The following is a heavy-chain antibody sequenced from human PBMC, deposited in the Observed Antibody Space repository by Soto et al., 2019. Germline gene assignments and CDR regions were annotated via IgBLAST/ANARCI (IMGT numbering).Heavy chain of an antibody. Sequence: QLLESGGGFVQPGGSLRLSCVASGFTFSNFVMAWVRQAPGEGLEWVSAISGSGDDTFYADSMKGRFTISRDNSTDTLYLQINSLRAEDTAVYYCANPIPKTGTTFGFWGQGTLVTVSS. V-gene: IGHV3-23*01. CDR3: ANPIPKTGTTFGF. J-gene: IGHJ4*02. CDR1: GFTFSNFV. CDR2: ISGSGDDT. D-gene: IGHD1-7*01.